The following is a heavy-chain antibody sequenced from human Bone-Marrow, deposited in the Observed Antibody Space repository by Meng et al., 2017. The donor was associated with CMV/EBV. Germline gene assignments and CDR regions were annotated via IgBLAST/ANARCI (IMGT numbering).Heavy chain of an antibody. CDR2: ISRSSSYI. CDR1: GFTFSSYS. J-gene: IGHJ4*02. Sequence: GESLKISCAASGFTFSSYSMNWVRQAPGKGLEWVSSISRSSSYIYYADSVKGRFTISRDNAKNSLYLQMNSLRAEDTAVYYCARAARCSSTSCYTERWGQGTLVTVSS. D-gene: IGHD2-2*02. CDR3: ARAARCSSTSCYTER. V-gene: IGHV3-21*01.